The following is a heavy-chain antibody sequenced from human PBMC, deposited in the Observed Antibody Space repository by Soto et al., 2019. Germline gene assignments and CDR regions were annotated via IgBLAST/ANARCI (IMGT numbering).Heavy chain of an antibody. J-gene: IGHJ3*02. V-gene: IGHV4-31*03. CDR1: GGSISSGGYY. CDR3: ARVGSYHSTAFDI. D-gene: IGHD3-10*01. CDR2: IYYSGST. Sequence: SETLSLTCTVSGGSISSGGYYWSRIRQHPGKGLEWIGNIYYSGSTYYNTSLKSRVNISVDTSKNHFSLELSSVTSADTAVYYCARVGSYHSTAFDIWGQGTMVTVSS.